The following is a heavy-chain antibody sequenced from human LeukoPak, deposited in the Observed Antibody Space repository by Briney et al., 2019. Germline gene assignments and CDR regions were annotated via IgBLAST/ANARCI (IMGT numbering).Heavy chain of an antibody. CDR2: ISGDGGST. D-gene: IGHD6-19*01. J-gene: IGHJ4*02. CDR1: GFTFSSYA. Sequence: GGSLRLSCAASGFTFSSYAMHWFRKAPGKGLDWVSLISGDGGSTYYADSVKGRFTISRDNSKNSLYLQMNSMRTEDTALYYCAKDRRAMYSSGWYGTSGFDYWGQGTLVTVSS. V-gene: IGHV3-43*02. CDR3: AKDRRAMYSSGWYGTSGFDY.